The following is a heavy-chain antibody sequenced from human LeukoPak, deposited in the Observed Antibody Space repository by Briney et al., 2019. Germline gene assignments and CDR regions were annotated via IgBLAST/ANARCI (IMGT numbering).Heavy chain of an antibody. V-gene: IGHV4-59*01. CDR1: GGSISSYY. J-gene: IGHJ6*03. Sequence: SETLSLTCTVSGGSISSYYWSWIRQPPGKGLEWIGYIYYSGSTNYNPSLKSRVTISVDTSKNQFSLKLSSVTAADTAVYYCARTGASSTWDYYMDVWGKGTTVTVSS. CDR2: IYYSGST. CDR3: ARTGASSTWDYYMDV. D-gene: IGHD2-2*01.